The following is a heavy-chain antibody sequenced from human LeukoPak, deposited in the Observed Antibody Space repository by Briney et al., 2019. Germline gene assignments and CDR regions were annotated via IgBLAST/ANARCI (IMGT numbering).Heavy chain of an antibody. CDR1: GFTFSNYG. Sequence: GGSLRLSCAASGFTFSNYGMHWVRQAPGKGLEWVALIWYDGRTKFHADSVKGRLTISRDNSKNTLYLQMDSLGDEDTAVYYCAREWGRIAVAGGPGYWGQGTRVTVSS. J-gene: IGHJ4*02. V-gene: IGHV3-33*01. CDR2: IWYDGRTK. D-gene: IGHD6-19*01. CDR3: AREWGRIAVAGGPGY.